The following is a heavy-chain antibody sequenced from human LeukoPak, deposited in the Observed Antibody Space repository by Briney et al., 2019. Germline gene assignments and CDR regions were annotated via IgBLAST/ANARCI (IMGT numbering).Heavy chain of an antibody. CDR1: GGSISSSSYY. CDR3: AKIVAAAGLYYYYYGMDV. D-gene: IGHD6-13*01. CDR2: IYYSGST. V-gene: IGHV4-39*01. J-gene: IGHJ6*02. Sequence: PSETLSLTCTVSGGSISSSSYYWGWLRQPPGTGLEWIASIYYSGSTYYNPSLKSRVTISVDTSKNQFSLKLSSVTAADTAVYYCAKIVAAAGLYYYYYGMDVWGQGTTVTVSS.